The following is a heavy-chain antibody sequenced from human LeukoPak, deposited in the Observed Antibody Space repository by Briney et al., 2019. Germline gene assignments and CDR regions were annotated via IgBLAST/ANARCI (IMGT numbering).Heavy chain of an antibody. V-gene: IGHV2-70*01. J-gene: IGHJ6*02. CDR3: ARVDRRYSYGWNYYHYFGMDV. D-gene: IGHD5-18*01. Sequence: ESGPTLVNPTETLTLTCTVSGFSLSNARMGVSWIRQPPGKALEWLALIDGDDDKNYSTSLKTRLTISKDTSKNQVVLTMTNMDPVDTATYYCARVDRRYSYGWNYYHYFGMDVWGPGTTVTVSS. CDR2: IDGDDDK. CDR1: GFSLSNARMG.